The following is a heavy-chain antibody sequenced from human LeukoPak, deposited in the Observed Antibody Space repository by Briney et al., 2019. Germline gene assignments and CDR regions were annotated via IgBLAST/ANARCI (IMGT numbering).Heavy chain of an antibody. D-gene: IGHD3-10*01. J-gene: IGHJ3*02. V-gene: IGHV1-69*05. CDR1: GGTFSSYA. CDR3: ARDPIDMVRGVPRGAFGI. Sequence: SVKVSCKASGGTFSSYAISWVRQAPGQGLEWMGRIIPIFGTANYAQKFQGRVTITTDESTSTAYMELSSLRSEDTAVYYCARDPIDMVRGVPRGAFGIWGQGTMVTVSS. CDR2: IIPIFGTA.